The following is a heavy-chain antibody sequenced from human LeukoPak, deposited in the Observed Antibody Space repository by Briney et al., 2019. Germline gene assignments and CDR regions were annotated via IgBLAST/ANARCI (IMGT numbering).Heavy chain of an antibody. CDR2: IYSGGST. D-gene: IGHD1-26*01. CDR1: GFTVSSNY. Sequence: PGGSLRLSCAASGFTVSSNYMSWVRQAPGKGLEWVSVIYSGGSTYYADSVKGRFTISRDNSKNTLYLQMNSLRAEDTAVYYCAKAHSGSYSGFQHWGQGTLVTVSS. J-gene: IGHJ1*01. CDR3: AKAHSGSYSGFQH. V-gene: IGHV3-53*05.